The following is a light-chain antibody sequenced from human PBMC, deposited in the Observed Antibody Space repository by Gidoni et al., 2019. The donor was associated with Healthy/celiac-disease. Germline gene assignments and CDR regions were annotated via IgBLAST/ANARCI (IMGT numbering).Light chain of an antibody. CDR1: QSVSSSY. V-gene: IGKV3-20*01. J-gene: IGKJ2*01. CDR3: QQYGSSPRYT. CDR2: GAS. Sequence: ELVLPQSPGTLSLSPGERATLSCRASQSVSSSYLAWYQQKPGQAPRLLIYGASSRATGSPDRCSGSGSGTDFTLTISRLEPEDFAVYYCQQYGSSPRYTFXXXTKLEIK.